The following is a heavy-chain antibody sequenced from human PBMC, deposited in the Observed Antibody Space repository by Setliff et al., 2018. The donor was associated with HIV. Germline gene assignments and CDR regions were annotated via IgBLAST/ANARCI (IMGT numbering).Heavy chain of an antibody. CDR1: GFTFSSAW. J-gene: IGHJ6*03. CDR2: IKSKTDGGTT. CDR3: TRGWEPDYYYYYMDV. Sequence: PGGSLRLSCAASGFTFSSAWMSWVRQAPGKGLEWVGRIKSKTDGGTTDYAAPVKGRFTISRDDSKNTLYLQMNSLKTEDTAVCYCTRGWEPDYYYYYMDVWGKGTTVTVSS. D-gene: IGHD1-26*01. V-gene: IGHV3-15*01.